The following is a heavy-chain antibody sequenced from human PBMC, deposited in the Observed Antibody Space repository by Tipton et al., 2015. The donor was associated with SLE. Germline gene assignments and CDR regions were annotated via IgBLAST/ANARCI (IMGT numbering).Heavy chain of an antibody. V-gene: IGHV4-61*02. CDR3: ARSPPSQVYDY. J-gene: IGHJ4*02. CDR2: MYTSGST. CDR1: GGSISSGSYY. Sequence: TLSLTCTVSGGSISSGSYYWTWIRQPAGKGLEWIGRMYTSGSTNYNPSLQSRVTISVDTSKNQFSLKLSSVTAADTAVYYCARSPPSQVYDYWGQGMLVTVSS.